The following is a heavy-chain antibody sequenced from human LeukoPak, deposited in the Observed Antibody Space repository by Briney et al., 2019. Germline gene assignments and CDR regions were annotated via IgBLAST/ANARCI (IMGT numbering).Heavy chain of an antibody. V-gene: IGHV4-59*08. CDR2: IYYSGNP. D-gene: IGHD3-10*01. J-gene: IGHJ2*01. CDR1: GGSISGHY. Sequence: AETLSLTCTLSGGSISGHYWSWVQQPPGKGLAWIAYIYYSGNPDYNPSLKSRVAISVDTSNNQFSLTLSSMTAADTAVYFCARHRSAVAGDYTYWYLDLWGRGTLVTVSS. CDR3: ARHRSAVAGDYTYWYLDL.